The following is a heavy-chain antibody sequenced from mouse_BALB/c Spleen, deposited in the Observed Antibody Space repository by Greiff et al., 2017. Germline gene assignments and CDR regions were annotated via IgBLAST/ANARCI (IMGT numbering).Heavy chain of an antibody. J-gene: IGHJ1*01. V-gene: IGHV1-69*02. CDR2: IYPSDSYT. Sequence: QVQLQQPGAELVRPGASVKLSCKASGYTFTSYWINWVKQRPGQGLEWIGNIYPSDSYTNYNQKFKDKATLTVDKSSSTAYMQLSSPTSEDSAVYYCTRLDYGSRGDWYFDVWGAGTTVTVSS. CDR1: GYTFTSYW. D-gene: IGHD1-1*01. CDR3: TRLDYGSRGDWYFDV.